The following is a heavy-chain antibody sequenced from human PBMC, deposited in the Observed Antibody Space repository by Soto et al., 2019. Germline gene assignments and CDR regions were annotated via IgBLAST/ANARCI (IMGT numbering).Heavy chain of an antibody. CDR2: IWYDGSNK. CDR1: GFSFNNYG. Sequence: PGGSLRLSCTASGFSFNNYGMHWVRRAPGKGLEWVAVIWYDGSNKYYAGSVKGRFTISRDNSKNTLYLQMSSLRAEDTAVYFCARDPSHGSGSYLDYWGQGXLVTVSS. D-gene: IGHD3-10*01. J-gene: IGHJ4*02. V-gene: IGHV3-33*01. CDR3: ARDPSHGSGSYLDY.